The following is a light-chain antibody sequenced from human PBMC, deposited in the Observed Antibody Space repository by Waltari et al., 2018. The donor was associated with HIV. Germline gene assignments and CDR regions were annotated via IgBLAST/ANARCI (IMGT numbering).Light chain of an antibody. J-gene: IGKJ2*01. V-gene: IGKV3-15*01. CDR1: QSIANN. CDR2: GAS. CDR3: QQYNNWPLGYT. Sequence: EILRPHSPGTLSVSSGERFTPFCRPSQSIANNLAWYKQIPGQTPRLLIFGASTRATGIPARFSGSGFGTECTLTISSLDAEDSAVSYCQQYNNWPLGYTFGQGSKLEIK.